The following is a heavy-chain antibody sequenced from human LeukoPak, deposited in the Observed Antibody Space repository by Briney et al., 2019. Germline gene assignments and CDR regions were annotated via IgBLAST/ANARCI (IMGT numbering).Heavy chain of an antibody. J-gene: IGHJ4*02. Sequence: GGSLRLSCAASGFTYSSYVMYWVRQAPGKGLEYVSSISSNGGSTYYANSVKGRFTISRDNSKNTLYLQMGSLRAEDMAVYYCARGGQSKYDSSGYLNYFDYWGQGTLVTVSS. CDR1: GFTYSSYV. CDR3: ARGGQSKYDSSGYLNYFDY. CDR2: ISSNGGST. V-gene: IGHV3-64*01. D-gene: IGHD3-22*01.